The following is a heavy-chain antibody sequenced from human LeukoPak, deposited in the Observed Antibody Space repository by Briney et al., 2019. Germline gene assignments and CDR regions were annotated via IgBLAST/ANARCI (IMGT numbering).Heavy chain of an antibody. J-gene: IGHJ4*02. V-gene: IGHV4-38-2*02. D-gene: IGHD1-26*01. Sequence: SETLSLTCTVSGGSISSYYWGWIRQPPGQGLEWIGSLSHTGSRFTNPSLKSRVTISLDTAMNQFSLRMSSVTAADTAMYYCARDLEGATRFDYWGQGTLVTVSS. CDR1: GGSISSYY. CDR2: LSHTGSR. CDR3: ARDLEGATRFDY.